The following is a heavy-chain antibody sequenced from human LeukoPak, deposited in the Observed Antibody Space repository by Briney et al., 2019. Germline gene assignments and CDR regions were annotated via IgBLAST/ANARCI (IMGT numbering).Heavy chain of an antibody. CDR2: INHSGST. J-gene: IGHJ5*02. CDR1: GRSFSGYY. D-gene: IGHD6-19*01. Sequence: SETLSLTCAVYGRSFSGYYWSWIRQPPGKGLEWIGEINHSGSTNYNPSLKSRVTISVDTSKNQFSLKLSSVTAADTAVYYCARGKRSSGWYRINWFDPWGQGTLVTVSS. V-gene: IGHV4-34*01. CDR3: ARGKRSSGWYRINWFDP.